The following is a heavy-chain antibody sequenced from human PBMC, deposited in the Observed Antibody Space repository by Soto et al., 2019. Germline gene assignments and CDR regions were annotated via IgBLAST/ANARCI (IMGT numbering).Heavy chain of an antibody. J-gene: IGHJ5*02. Sequence: SETLSLTCTGSGASISSSSFYWGWIRQPPGKGLESIANIYYDGSTYYNPSLKSRVTISFDTSKNQFSLKLSSVTAADTAVYYCARDLHDILTGYTNWFDPWGQGTLVTVSS. V-gene: IGHV4-39*07. D-gene: IGHD3-9*01. CDR1: GASISSSSFY. CDR2: IYYDGST. CDR3: ARDLHDILTGYTNWFDP.